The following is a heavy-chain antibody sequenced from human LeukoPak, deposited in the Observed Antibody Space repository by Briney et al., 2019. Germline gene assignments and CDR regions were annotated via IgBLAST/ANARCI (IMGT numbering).Heavy chain of an antibody. V-gene: IGHV4-39*01. CDR1: GDSISSSLYY. CDR3: ARQGDSRGYSTLNY. J-gene: IGHJ4*02. Sequence: ETLSLTCPVSGDSISSSLYYWGWIRQPPGRGLEWIGTIYYSETTYYNPSLKSRVTISVDTSKNQFALKLSSVTAADTAVYYCARQGDSRGYSTLNYWGQGTLVTVSS. D-gene: IGHD3-22*01. CDR2: IYYSETT.